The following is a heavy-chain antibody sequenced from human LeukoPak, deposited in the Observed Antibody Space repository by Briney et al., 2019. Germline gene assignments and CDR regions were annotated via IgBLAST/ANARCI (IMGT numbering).Heavy chain of an antibody. Sequence: GGSLRLSCAASGFTFSSYSMNWVRQAPGKGLEWVSSISSSSSYIYYADSVKGRFTISRDNAKNSLYLQMNSLRAEDTAVYYCAKDCRYDLWSGDFDYWGQGTLVTVSS. CDR2: ISSSSSYI. J-gene: IGHJ4*02. CDR3: AKDCRYDLWSGDFDY. D-gene: IGHD3-3*01. V-gene: IGHV3-21*01. CDR1: GFTFSSYS.